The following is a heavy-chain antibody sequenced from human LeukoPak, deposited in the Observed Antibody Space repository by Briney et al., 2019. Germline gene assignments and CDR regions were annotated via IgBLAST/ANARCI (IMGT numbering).Heavy chain of an antibody. CDR2: TYYRSKWYN. CDR3: ARVPGATTHNWFDP. D-gene: IGHD1-26*01. V-gene: IGHV6-1*01. Sequence: SQTLSLTCAISGDSVSSNSAAWNWIRQSSSRGLEWLGRTYYRSKWYNDYAVSVKSRITINPDTSKNQFSLQLNSATPEDTAVYYCARVPGATTHNWFDPWGQGTLVTVSS. J-gene: IGHJ5*02. CDR1: GDSVSSNSAA.